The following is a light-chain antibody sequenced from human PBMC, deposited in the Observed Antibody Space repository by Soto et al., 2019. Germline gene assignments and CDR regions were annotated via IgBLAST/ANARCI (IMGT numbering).Light chain of an antibody. J-gene: IGKJ1*01. CDR2: TGS. CDR1: QAIGNY. V-gene: IGKV1-27*01. Sequence: DIPMTQSPSSLSASVGDRVTISCRARQAIGNYLAWYQQKPGNVPKVLIHTGSTLQSGVPSRFSGSGSGTHFTLTISSLQPEDVATYYCQKYDSVPRTFGQGTKVDIK. CDR3: QKYDSVPRT.